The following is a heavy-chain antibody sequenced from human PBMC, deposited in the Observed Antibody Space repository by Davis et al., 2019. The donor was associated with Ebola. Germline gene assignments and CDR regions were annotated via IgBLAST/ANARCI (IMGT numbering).Heavy chain of an antibody. J-gene: IGHJ4*02. CDR3: VRSYSIVY. CDR2: ISGIRGST. D-gene: IGHD1-26*01. CDR1: GSTFSSYA. V-gene: IGHV3-23*01. Sequence: GRSLRLSCAASGSTFSSYAMSWVRQAPGKGLEWVSSISGIRGSTYYADSVKGRFTISRDNSKNTLYLQMNSLRAEDTAVYYCVRSYSIVYWGQGTLVTVSS.